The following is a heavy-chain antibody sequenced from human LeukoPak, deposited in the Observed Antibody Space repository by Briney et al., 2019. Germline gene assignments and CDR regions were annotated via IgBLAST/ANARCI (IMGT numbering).Heavy chain of an antibody. CDR3: ARRMENYDVLNMDAFDI. D-gene: IGHD3-9*01. CDR1: GFTFSSYS. V-gene: IGHV4-34*01. CDR2: INLSGTI. Sequence: SGGSLRLSCAASGFTFSSYSMNWVRQAPGKGLEWIAEINLSGTINWNPSLKRRVTISLDTSKNQFSLKLSSVTAADAAVYYCARRMENYDVLNMDAFDIWGHGTRVTVSS. J-gene: IGHJ3*02.